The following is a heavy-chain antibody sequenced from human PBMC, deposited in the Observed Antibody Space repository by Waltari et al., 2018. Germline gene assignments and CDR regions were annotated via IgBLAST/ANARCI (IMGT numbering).Heavy chain of an antibody. Sequence: QVQLQESGPGLVKPSETLSLTCTVSGYSISSGYYLGWIRQPPGKGLEWIGSIYHSGSTYYNPSLKSRVTISVDTSKNQFSLKLSSVTAADTAVYYCARDEYSSLAYWGQGTLVTVSS. V-gene: IGHV4-38-2*02. J-gene: IGHJ4*02. CDR1: GYSISSGYY. D-gene: IGHD6-6*01. CDR2: IYHSGST. CDR3: ARDEYSSLAY.